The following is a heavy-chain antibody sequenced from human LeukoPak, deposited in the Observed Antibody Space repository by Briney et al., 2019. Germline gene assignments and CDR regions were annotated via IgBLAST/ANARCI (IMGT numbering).Heavy chain of an antibody. V-gene: IGHV3-74*01. CDR2: INSDGTST. Sequence: PDRPLRPSLAACGVTFSRYWRLWVRQATGKGLVWVSRINSDGTSTNYADSVKGRFIISRDNSRDTVYLQMNSLRGEDTAVYFCAKDTPSPNSGFYHYWGQGTPVTVSS. CDR1: GVTFSRYW. CDR3: AKDTPSPNSGFYHY. D-gene: IGHD1-26*01. J-gene: IGHJ4*02.